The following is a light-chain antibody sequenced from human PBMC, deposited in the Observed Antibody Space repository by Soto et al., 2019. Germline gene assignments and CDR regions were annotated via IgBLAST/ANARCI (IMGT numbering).Light chain of an antibody. Sequence: QSALTQPASVSGSPGQSITISCTGTNSDVGGYNSVSWYQQHPGKAPKLMIYEGSKRPSGVSNRFSGSKSGNTASLTISGLQAEDEADYYCCSYAGSSTWVFGGGTKLTVL. V-gene: IGLV2-23*01. CDR2: EGS. CDR1: NSDVGGYNS. CDR3: CSYAGSSTWV. J-gene: IGLJ3*02.